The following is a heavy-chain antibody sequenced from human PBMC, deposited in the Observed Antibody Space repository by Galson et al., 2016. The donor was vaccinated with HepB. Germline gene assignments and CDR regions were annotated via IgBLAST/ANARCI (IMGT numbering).Heavy chain of an antibody. CDR1: GFTFSTYW. V-gene: IGHV3-74*01. Sequence: SLRLSCAASGFTFSTYWMHWVRQAPGKGLVWVSRINSDGSSTGFADSVKGRFTISRDNAKNTLYLQMNRLRAEDTAVYYCASSVRGSGSPPGGYWGQRILVTVSS. CDR3: ASSVRGSGSPPGGY. CDR2: INSDGSST. J-gene: IGHJ4*02. D-gene: IGHD3-10*01.